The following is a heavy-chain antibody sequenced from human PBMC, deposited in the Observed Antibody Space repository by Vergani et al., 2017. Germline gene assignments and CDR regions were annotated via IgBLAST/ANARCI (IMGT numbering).Heavy chain of an antibody. Sequence: QVQLVQSGAEVKKPGASVKVSCKASGYTFTGYYMHWVRQAPGQGLEWMGWINPNSGGTNYAQKFQGRVTMTRDTSISTAYMELSRLRSDDTAVYYCARDMTAYQYYYDSSGYYADWGRGTLVTVSS. CDR1: GYTFTGYY. CDR3: ARDMTAYQYYYDSSGYYAD. J-gene: IGHJ4*02. V-gene: IGHV1-2*02. D-gene: IGHD3-22*01. CDR2: INPNSGGT.